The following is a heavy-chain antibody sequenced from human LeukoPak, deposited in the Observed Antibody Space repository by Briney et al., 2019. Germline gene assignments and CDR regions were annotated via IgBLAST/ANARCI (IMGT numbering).Heavy chain of an antibody. Sequence: GGSLRLSCAASGFTFSSYEMNWVRQAPGKGLEWVSYISSSGSTIYYADSVKGRFTISRDNAKNSLYLQMNSLGAEDTAVYYCARDFGDGYNLGWYWGQGTLVTVSS. CDR3: ARDFGDGYNLGWY. V-gene: IGHV3-48*03. D-gene: IGHD5-24*01. CDR2: ISSSGSTI. J-gene: IGHJ4*02. CDR1: GFTFSSYE.